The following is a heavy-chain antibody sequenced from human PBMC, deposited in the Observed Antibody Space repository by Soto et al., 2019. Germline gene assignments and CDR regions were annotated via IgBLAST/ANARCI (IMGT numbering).Heavy chain of an antibody. CDR1: GGSITSSGHY. CDR3: ARVFPYLAHDY. D-gene: IGHD3-3*01. J-gene: IGHJ4*02. V-gene: IGHV4-31*03. CDR2: IYYSGRT. Sequence: SETLSLTCTVSGGSITSSGHYWSWIRQHPGKGLEWIGYIYYSGRTYYNPSLKSRVIISVDTSKNQFSLKLNSVTAADTAVYYCARVFPYLAHDYWGQGTLVTVSS.